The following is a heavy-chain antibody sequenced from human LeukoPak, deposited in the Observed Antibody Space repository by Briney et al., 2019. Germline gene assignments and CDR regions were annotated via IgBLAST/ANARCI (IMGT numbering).Heavy chain of an antibody. CDR1: GFTFSSYS. Sequence: MSGGSLRLTCAASGFTFSSYSMNWVRQAPGEGLEWVSSISSSSSYIYYADSVKGRFTISRDNAKNSLYLQMNSLRAEDTAVYYCTRDSQYYDILTGYYKGAFDIWGQGTMVTVSS. CDR2: ISSSSSYI. CDR3: TRDSQYYDILTGYYKGAFDI. D-gene: IGHD3-9*01. V-gene: IGHV3-21*03. J-gene: IGHJ3*02.